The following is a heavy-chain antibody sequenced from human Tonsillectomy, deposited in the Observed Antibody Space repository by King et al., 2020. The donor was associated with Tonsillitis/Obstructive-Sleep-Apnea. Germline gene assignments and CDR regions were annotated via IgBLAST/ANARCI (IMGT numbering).Heavy chain of an antibody. D-gene: IGHD2-8*01. J-gene: IGHJ5*02. CDR1: GYTLSELS. Sequence: VQLVQSGAEVKKPGASVKVSCKVSGYTLSELSMHWVRQAPGKGLEWMGGFDSEDGETIYAQKFQGRVTMTEDTSTDTAYMELSSLRSDDTAVYYFATVPEYCSNSICYMKWFDPWGQGTLVTVSS. V-gene: IGHV1-24*01. CDR2: FDSEDGET. CDR3: ATVPEYCSNSICYMKWFDP.